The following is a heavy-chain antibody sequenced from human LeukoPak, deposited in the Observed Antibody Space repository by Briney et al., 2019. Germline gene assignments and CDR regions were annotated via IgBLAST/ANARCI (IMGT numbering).Heavy chain of an antibody. CDR2: ISYDGSNK. CDR1: GFTFSSYG. CDR3: AKELYGDYVHDAFDI. D-gene: IGHD4-17*01. Sequence: PGGSLRISCAASGFTFSSYGMHWVRQAPGKGLEWVAVISYDGSNKYYADSVKGRFTISRDNSKNTLYLQMNSLRAEDTAVYYCAKELYGDYVHDAFDIWGQGTMVTVSS. V-gene: IGHV3-30*18. J-gene: IGHJ3*02.